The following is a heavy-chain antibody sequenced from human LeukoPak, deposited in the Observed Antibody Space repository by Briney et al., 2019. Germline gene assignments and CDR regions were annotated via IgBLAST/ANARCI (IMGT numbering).Heavy chain of an antibody. Sequence: GGSLRLSCAAAGFTFSSYGMYWVRQAPGKGLEWVAFIRYGGGQKYYADSVKGRFTISRDNSKNTLYLQMNSLGAEDTAVYYCAKMYYNALTGSHAPYYFDYWGQGTLVTVSS. CDR2: IRYGGGQK. V-gene: IGHV3-30*02. CDR1: GFTFSSYG. J-gene: IGHJ4*02. CDR3: AKMYYNALTGSHAPYYFDY. D-gene: IGHD3-9*01.